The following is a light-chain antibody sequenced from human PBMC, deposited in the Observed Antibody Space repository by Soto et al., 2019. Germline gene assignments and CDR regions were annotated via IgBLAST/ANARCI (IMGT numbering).Light chain of an antibody. J-gene: IGKJ2*01. V-gene: IGKV4-1*01. CDR3: QQSYSLPYT. CDR1: RSIFFSSDNKSY. CDR2: WAS. Sequence: DIVMTQSPDSLAVSLGERATVNCKSSRSIFFSSDNKSYLTWYQQKPGQPPRLLIYWASTRESGVTDRFSGRGSGADFTLTISSLQAEDVGVYYGQQSYSLPYTFGQGTKVEI.